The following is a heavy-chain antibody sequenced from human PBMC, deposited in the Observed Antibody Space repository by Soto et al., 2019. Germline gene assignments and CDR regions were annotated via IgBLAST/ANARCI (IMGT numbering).Heavy chain of an antibody. J-gene: IGHJ6*02. D-gene: IGHD1-20*01. CDR2: IQRDDDDK. Sequence: SGPTLVNPTETLTLTCTFSGFSLTSPGMCVSWIRQSPGKALEWLALIQRDDDDKYYSTSLKTRLTISKDTRKNQVVLTMANMEKADTATYYCARSIRGPRRFNGMDVWGQGTTVTVS. V-gene: IGHV2-70*13. CDR1: GFSLTSPGMC. CDR3: ARSIRGPRRFNGMDV.